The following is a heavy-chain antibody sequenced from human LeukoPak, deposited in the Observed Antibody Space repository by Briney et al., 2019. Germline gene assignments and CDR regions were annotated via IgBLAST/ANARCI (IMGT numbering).Heavy chain of an antibody. CDR3: ARVAQDDSSP. CDR1: GFTFDDWT. V-gene: IGHV3-21*06. Sequence: PGGSLRLSCAASGFTFDDWTMHWVRQGPGKGLEWVSSITGNSRDIYYRDSLKGRFTISRDNGKNSLYLQMNSLRAEDTAVYYCARVAQDDSSPWGQGTLVTVSS. D-gene: IGHD3-3*01. J-gene: IGHJ5*02. CDR2: ITGNSRDI.